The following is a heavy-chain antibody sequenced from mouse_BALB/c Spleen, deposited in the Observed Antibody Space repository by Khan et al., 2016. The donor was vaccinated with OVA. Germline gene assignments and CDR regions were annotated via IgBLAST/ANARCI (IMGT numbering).Heavy chain of an antibody. J-gene: IGHJ4*01. CDR3: AREPPIHYYGHRTLDY. CDR1: GFSLTNYG. CDR2: IWAGGST. Sequence: QVQLKESGPGLVAPSQSLSITCTVSGFSLTNYGVHWVRQPPGKGLEWLGVIWAGGSTNYNSFLMSRLSITKDNSKSQVFLKMNSLQTDDTAMYXCAREPPIHYYGHRTLDYWGQGISVTVSS. D-gene: IGHD1-2*01. V-gene: IGHV2-9*02.